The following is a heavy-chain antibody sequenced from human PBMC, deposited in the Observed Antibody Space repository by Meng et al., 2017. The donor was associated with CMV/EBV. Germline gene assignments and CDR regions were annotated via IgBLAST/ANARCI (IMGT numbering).Heavy chain of an antibody. CDR2: IYYSGST. V-gene: IGHV4-39*07. CDR3: ASSAYDFWSGYGWFDP. CDR1: GGSISSGDYY. Sequence: SETLSLTCTVSGGSISSGDYYWGWIRQPPGKGLEWIGSIYYSGSTYYNPSLKSRVTISVDTSKNQFSLKLSSVTAADTAVYYCASSAYDFWSGYGWFDPWGQGTLVTVSS. J-gene: IGHJ5*02. D-gene: IGHD3-3*01.